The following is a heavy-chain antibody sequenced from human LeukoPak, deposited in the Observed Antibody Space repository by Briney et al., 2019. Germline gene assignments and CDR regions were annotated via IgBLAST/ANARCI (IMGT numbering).Heavy chain of an antibody. D-gene: IGHD5-18*01. CDR1: GYTFTGYY. CDR2: INPNSGGT. J-gene: IGHJ5*02. CDR3: ARDGGYSYGDNWFDP. Sequence: GASVKVSCKASGYTFTGYYMHWVRQAPGQGLEWMGWINPNSGGTNYAQKFQGRVTMTRDTSISTAYMELSRLRSDDTAVYYCARDGGYSYGDNWFDPWGQGTLVTVSS. V-gene: IGHV1-2*02.